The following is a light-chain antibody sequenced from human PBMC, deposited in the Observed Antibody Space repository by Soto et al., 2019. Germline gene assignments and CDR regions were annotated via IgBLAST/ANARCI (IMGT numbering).Light chain of an antibody. J-gene: IGKJ5*01. V-gene: IGKV3-20*01. CDR1: QSVSSSY. CDR2: GAS. CDR3: QQYGSSFT. Sequence: IVLSQSPGTLSLSPAERATLSCRASQSVSSSYLAWYQQKPGQAPRLLIYGASSRATGIPDRFSGSGSGTDFTLTISRLEPEDFAVYYCQQYGSSFTFGQGTRLEIK.